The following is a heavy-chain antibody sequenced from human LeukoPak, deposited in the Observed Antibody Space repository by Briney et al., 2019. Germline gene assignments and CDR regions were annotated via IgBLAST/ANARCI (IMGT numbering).Heavy chain of an antibody. CDR1: GFTFSSFD. J-gene: IGHJ6*03. V-gene: IGHV3-13*01. Sequence: GGSLRLSCAASGFTFSSFDMHWVRRPTGQGLEWVSTIGTASDTYYPGSVEGRFTLSRDNAKNSLYLQMNSLTAGDTAVYYCARGPPRGKYYYMDVWGKGTTVTVSS. CDR2: IGTASDT. CDR3: ARGPPRGKYYYMDV. D-gene: IGHD1-1*01.